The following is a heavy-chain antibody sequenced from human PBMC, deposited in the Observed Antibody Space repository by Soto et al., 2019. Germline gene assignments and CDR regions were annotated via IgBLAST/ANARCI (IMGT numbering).Heavy chain of an antibody. CDR3: AKDYGSSRYFFDY. CDR1: GFNFNYFA. V-gene: IGHV3-23*01. D-gene: IGHD6-19*01. J-gene: IGHJ4*02. Sequence: QPGGSLRLSCAASGFNFNYFAMSWVRQAPGKGLEWVSTVSGTGANTYYADSVKGRFTISRDNSKNTLYMQMNSLRAEDTAVYYCAKDYGSSRYFFDYWGQGTLVTVSS. CDR2: VSGTGANT.